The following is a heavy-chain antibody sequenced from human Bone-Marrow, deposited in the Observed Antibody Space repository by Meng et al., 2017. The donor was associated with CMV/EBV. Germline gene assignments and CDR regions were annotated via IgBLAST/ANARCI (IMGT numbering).Heavy chain of an antibody. CDR2: IYYSGST. CDR1: GGSICSSSYY. J-gene: IGHJ4*02. D-gene: IGHD6-6*01. CDR3: ARLGRSSDLSDY. V-gene: IGHV4-39*01. Sequence: CPVSGGSICSSSYYWGWIRQPPGKGLEWIGSIYYSGSTYYNPSLKSRVTISVDTSKNQFSLKLSSVTAADTAVYYCARLGRSSDLSDYWGQGTLVTVSS.